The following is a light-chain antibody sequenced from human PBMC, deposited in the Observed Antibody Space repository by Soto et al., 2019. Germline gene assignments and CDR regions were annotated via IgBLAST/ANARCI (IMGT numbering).Light chain of an antibody. CDR3: AAWDDSLNGYV. CDR1: SSNIGSNT. CDR2: SNN. J-gene: IGLJ1*01. Sequence: QPVLTQPPSASGTPGQRVTISCSGSSSNIGSNTVNWYQQLPGTAPKLLIYSNNQRPSGVPDRFSGYKSGTSASLAISGLQSEYEADYYCAAWDDSLNGYVFGTGTKLTVL. V-gene: IGLV1-44*01.